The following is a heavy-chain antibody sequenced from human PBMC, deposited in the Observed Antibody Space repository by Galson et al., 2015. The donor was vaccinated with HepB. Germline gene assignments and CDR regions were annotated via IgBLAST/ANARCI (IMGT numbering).Heavy chain of an antibody. CDR1: GYTFTYYY. CDR2: SNPNSGHT. Sequence: SVKVSCKASGYTFTYYYLHWVRQAPGQGLEWMGWSNPNSGHTNYAQKFQGRVTMTRDTSISTAYMDLTRLRSDDTAIYYCVRGFVAYLHTALVGHCVDYWGPGTLVIVSS. D-gene: IGHD5-18*01. V-gene: IGHV1-2*02. J-gene: IGHJ4*02. CDR3: VRGFVAYLHTALVGHCVDY.